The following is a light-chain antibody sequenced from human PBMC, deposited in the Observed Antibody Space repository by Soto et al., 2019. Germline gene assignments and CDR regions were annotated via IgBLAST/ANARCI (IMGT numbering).Light chain of an antibody. J-gene: IGKJ4*01. Sequence: DIQMTQSPSSLSASVGDSVTITCRASQNIKTYLNWYQQKPGKAPNLLIYAASSLHSGVPSRFSGSGSGTDFTLTISSLQPEDFATYYCQQSYSTPPTFGGGTKVDIK. V-gene: IGKV1-39*01. CDR3: QQSYSTPPT. CDR1: QNIKTY. CDR2: AAS.